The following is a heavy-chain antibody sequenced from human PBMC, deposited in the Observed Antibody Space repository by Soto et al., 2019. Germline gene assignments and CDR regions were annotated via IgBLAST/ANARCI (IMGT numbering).Heavy chain of an antibody. V-gene: IGHV1-18*01. J-gene: IGHJ4*02. CDR3: AKDEGDMVRGVISYFDY. Sequence: QVQLVQSGAEVKKPGASVKVSCKASGYTFTSYGISWVRQAPGQGLEWMGWISAYNGNTNYAQKLQGRVTMTTDTPTSTAHMELRSLRSDDTAVYYCAKDEGDMVRGVISYFDYWGQGTLVTVSS. CDR1: GYTFTSYG. D-gene: IGHD3-10*01. CDR2: ISAYNGNT.